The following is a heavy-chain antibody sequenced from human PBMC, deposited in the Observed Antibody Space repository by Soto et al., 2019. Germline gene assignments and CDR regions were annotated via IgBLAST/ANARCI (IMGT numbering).Heavy chain of an antibody. Sequence: GGSLRLSCAASGFTFTHNGMTWVRQAPGKGLEWVAIISEDSRTTFYADSVKGRFTISRDNSKSTLYLQLNSLRVDDRAVYYGAKVGPESGLYDFWSGWDAPGERLYCYGMDVWGQGTLVTVSS. CDR3: AKVGPESGLYDFWSGWDAPGERLYCYGMDV. V-gene: IGHV3-23*01. J-gene: IGHJ6*02. CDR1: GFTFTHNG. CDR2: ISEDSRTT. D-gene: IGHD3-3*01.